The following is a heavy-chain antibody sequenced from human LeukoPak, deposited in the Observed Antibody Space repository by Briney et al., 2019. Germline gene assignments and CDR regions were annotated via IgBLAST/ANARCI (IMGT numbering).Heavy chain of an antibody. CDR3: ARDRDYGEYYFDY. CDR1: GFTFSSYA. CDR2: ISGSGGST. D-gene: IGHD4-17*01. J-gene: IGHJ4*02. Sequence: PGGSLRLSCAASGFTFSSYAMSWVRQAPGKGLEWVSAISGSGGSTYYADSAKGRFTISRDNAKNSLYLQMNSLRAEDTAVYYCARDRDYGEYYFDYWGQGTLVTVSS. V-gene: IGHV3-23*01.